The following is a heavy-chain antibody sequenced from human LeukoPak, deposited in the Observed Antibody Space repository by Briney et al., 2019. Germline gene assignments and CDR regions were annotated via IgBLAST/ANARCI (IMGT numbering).Heavy chain of an antibody. D-gene: IGHD3-10*01. CDR3: ARCPRFGENHFSVYYYYMDA. J-gene: IGHJ6*03. Sequence: SETLSLTCTVSGGSISSYYWSWIRQPPGKGLEWIGYIYYSGSTNYNPSLKSRVTISVDTSKNQFSLKLSSVTAADTAVYYCARCPRFGENHFSVYYYYMDAWGKGTTVTISS. CDR1: GGSISSYY. CDR2: IYYSGST. V-gene: IGHV4-59*01.